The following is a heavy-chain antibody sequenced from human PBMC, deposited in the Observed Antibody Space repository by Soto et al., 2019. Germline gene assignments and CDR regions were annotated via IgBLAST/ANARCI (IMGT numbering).Heavy chain of an antibody. CDR3: ARDNSYYYDSSGYDY. D-gene: IGHD3-22*01. CDR2: IKQDGSEK. V-gene: IGHV3-7*03. Sequence: GGSLRLSCAASGFTFSSYWMSWVRQAPGKGLEWVANIKQDGSEKYYVDSVKGRFTISRDNAKNSLYLQMNSLRAEDTAVYYCARDNSYYYDSSGYDYWGQGTLVTAPQ. CDR1: GFTFSSYW. J-gene: IGHJ4*02.